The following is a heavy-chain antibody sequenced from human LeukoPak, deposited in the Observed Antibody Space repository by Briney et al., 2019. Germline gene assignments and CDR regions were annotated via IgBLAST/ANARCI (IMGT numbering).Heavy chain of an antibody. J-gene: IGHJ3*02. CDR1: GFTFSSYG. Sequence: GGSLRLSCAASGFTFSSYGMHWVRQAPGKGLEWVAVISYDGSNKYYADSVKGRFTISRDNSKNTLYLQMNSLRAEDTAVYYCARDSLQYYYDSSGYSPDAFDIWGQGTMVTVSS. D-gene: IGHD3-22*01. CDR3: ARDSLQYYYDSSGYSPDAFDI. CDR2: ISYDGSNK. V-gene: IGHV3-30*03.